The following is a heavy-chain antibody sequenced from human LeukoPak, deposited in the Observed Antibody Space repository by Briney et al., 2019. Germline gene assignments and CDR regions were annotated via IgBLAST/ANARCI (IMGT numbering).Heavy chain of an antibody. D-gene: IGHD5-18*01. V-gene: IGHV3-33*01. CDR2: VWYDGNKK. Sequence: RSLRLPCAASGFTFRNYGLHWVRQAPGKGLEWGAVVWYDGNKKKYADSVKGRFTISRDDSKNTLYLQMNSLRAEDTGVYYCARDNAGGQGKDSYGSEFWGQGTLVTVST. J-gene: IGHJ4*02. CDR3: ARDNAGGQGKDSYGSEF. CDR1: GFTFRNYG.